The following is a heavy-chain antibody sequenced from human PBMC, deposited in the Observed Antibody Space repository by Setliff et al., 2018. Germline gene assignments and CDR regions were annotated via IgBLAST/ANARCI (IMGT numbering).Heavy chain of an antibody. V-gene: IGHV7-4-1*02. J-gene: IGHJ4*02. D-gene: IGHD3-9*01. CDR3: ARGPSHYDILTGYYNWGFDY. CDR2: INTNTGNP. Sequence: ASVKVSCKASGYTFTGYYMHWVRQAPGQGLEWMGWINTNTGNPTYAQGFTGRFVFSLDTSVSTAYLQISSLKAEDTAVYYCARGPSHYDILTGYYNWGFDYWGQGTLVTVSS. CDR1: GYTFTGYY.